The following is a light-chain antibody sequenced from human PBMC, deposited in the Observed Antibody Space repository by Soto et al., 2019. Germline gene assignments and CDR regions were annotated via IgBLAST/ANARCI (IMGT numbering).Light chain of an antibody. CDR3: VPYMGSGGWV. V-gene: IGLV8-61*01. CDR2: STN. CDR1: SGSVSTSYY. J-gene: IGLJ3*02. Sequence: QAVVTQEPSFSVSPGGTVTLTCGLSSGSVSTSYYPSWYQQTPGPAPRTLIYSTNTRSSGVPDRFSGSILGNKAALTITGAQADDESDYYCVPYMGSGGWVFGGGTKLTVL.